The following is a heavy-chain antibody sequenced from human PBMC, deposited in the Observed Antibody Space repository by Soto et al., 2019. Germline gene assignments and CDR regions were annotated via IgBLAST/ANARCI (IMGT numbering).Heavy chain of an antibody. CDR1: GFTFSTYA. J-gene: IGHJ4*02. CDR2: ISGSGGTT. V-gene: IGHV3-23*01. Sequence: PGGSLRLSCAASGFTFSTYAMSWVRQAPGKGLKWFSVISGSGGTTYYADSVKGRFTIFRDNSKNTLYLQMNSLRAEDTVVYYCAKRFGSSWYDYWGQGTLVTVSS. D-gene: IGHD6-13*01. CDR3: AKRFGSSWYDY.